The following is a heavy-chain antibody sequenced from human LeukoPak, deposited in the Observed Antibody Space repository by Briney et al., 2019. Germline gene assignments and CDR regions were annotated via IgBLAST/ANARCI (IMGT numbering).Heavy chain of an antibody. CDR3: ARLSNIAPRPVDF. D-gene: IGHD6-6*01. CDR2: IYWDDDT. J-gene: IGHJ4*02. CDR1: GGSISSYYW. V-gene: IGHV2-5*08. Sequence: TLSLTCTVSGGSISSYYWSWIRQPPGKALEWLALIYWDDDTSYSPSLKRRLTITKENSKNKVVLTMTNMHPVDTPTYYCARLSNIAPRPVDFWGQGTLVTVSS.